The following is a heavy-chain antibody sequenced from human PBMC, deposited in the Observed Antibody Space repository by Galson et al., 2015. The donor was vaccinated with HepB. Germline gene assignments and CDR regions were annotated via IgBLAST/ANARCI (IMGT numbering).Heavy chain of an antibody. CDR2: ISSSSSYI. J-gene: IGHJ3*02. CDR3: ASSNSTSVYLGEAFDI. D-gene: IGHD3-22*01. CDR1: GFTFSSYS. Sequence: SLRLSCAASGFTFSSYSMNWVRQAPGKGLEWVSSISSSSSYIYYADSVKGRFTISRDNAKNSLYLQMNSLRAEDTAVYYCASSNSTSVYLGEAFDIGGQGKMATVS. V-gene: IGHV3-21*01.